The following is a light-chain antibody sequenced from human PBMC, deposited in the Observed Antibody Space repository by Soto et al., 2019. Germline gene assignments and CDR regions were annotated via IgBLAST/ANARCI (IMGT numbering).Light chain of an antibody. CDR2: DAS. CDR3: QQRSSWPPT. CDR1: QSVSSF. Sequence: EIVLTQSPATLSLSPGERATLSCRASQSVSSFLAWYQQKPGQAPRLLIYDASKRATGIPARFSGSGSGTDFTLTISSLEPEDFAVYYCQQRSSWPPTFGQGTKLEIK. J-gene: IGKJ2*01. V-gene: IGKV3-11*01.